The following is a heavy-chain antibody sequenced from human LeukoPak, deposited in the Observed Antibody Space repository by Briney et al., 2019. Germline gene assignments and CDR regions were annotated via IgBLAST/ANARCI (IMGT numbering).Heavy chain of an antibody. CDR2: ISGSGGST. CDR3: ASYSYGHLDAFDI. V-gene: IGHV3-23*01. D-gene: IGHD5-18*01. J-gene: IGHJ3*02. Sequence: GGSLRLSCAASGFTFSSYAMSWVRQAPGKGLEWVSAISGSGGSTYYADSAKGRFTISRDNSKNTLYLQMNSLRAEDTAVYYCASYSYGHLDAFDIWGQGTMVTVSS. CDR1: GFTFSSYA.